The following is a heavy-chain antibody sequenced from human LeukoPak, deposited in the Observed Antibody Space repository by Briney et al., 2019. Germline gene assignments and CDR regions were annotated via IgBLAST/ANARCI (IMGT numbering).Heavy chain of an antibody. CDR1: GGSISSYY. CDR3: ARGRGRIADYHDAFDI. J-gene: IGHJ3*02. CDR2: IYYSGST. V-gene: IGHV4-59*01. Sequence: SETLSLTCTVSGGSISSYYWSWIRQPPGKGLEWIGYIYYSGSTNYNPSLKSRVTISVDTSKNQFSLKLSSVTAADTAVYYCARGRGRIADYHDAFDIWGQGTMVTVSS. D-gene: IGHD6-13*01.